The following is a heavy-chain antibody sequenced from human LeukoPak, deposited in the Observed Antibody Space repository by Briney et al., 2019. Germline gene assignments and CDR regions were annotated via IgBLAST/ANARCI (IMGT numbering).Heavy chain of an antibody. CDR1: GFTFDDYA. D-gene: IGHD6-13*01. V-gene: IGHV3-9*01. Sequence: GRSLRLSCAASGFTFDDYAMHWVRQAPGKGLEWVSGISWNGGSIGYADSVKGRFTISRDNAKNSLYLQMNSLRAEDTALYYCAKDKAAAEPPYYGMDVWGQGTRV. CDR2: ISWNGGSI. J-gene: IGHJ6*02. CDR3: AKDKAAAEPPYYGMDV.